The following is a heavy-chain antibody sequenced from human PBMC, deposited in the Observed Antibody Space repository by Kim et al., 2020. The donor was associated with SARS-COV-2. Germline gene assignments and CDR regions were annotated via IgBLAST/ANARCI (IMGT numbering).Heavy chain of an antibody. V-gene: IGHV1-69*13. CDR1: GGTFSSYA. J-gene: IGHJ4*02. CDR3: AGGSGSYLLFDY. CDR2: IIPIFGTA. D-gene: IGHD1-26*01. Sequence: SVKVSCKASGGTFSSYAISWVRQAPGQGLEWMGGIIPIFGTANYAQKFQGRVTITADESTSTAYMELSSLRSEDTAVYYWAGGSGSYLLFDYWGQGTLVTVSS.